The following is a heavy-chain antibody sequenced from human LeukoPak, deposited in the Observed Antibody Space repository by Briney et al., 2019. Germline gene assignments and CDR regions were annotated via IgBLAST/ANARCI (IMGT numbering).Heavy chain of an antibody. CDR3: ARDGVVVVAATTGNWFDP. Sequence: GGSLRLSCAASGFTVSSTYMSWVRQAPGKGLEWVSVIYSGYSTYYAYSVRGRFTISRDNSKNTLYLQMNSLRAEDTAVYYCARDGVVVVAATTGNWFDPWGQGTLVTVSS. CDR1: GFTVSSTY. D-gene: IGHD2-15*01. CDR2: IYSGYST. V-gene: IGHV3-66*01. J-gene: IGHJ5*02.